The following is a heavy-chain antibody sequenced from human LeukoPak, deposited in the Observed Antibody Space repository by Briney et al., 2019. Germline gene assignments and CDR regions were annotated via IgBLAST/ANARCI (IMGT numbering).Heavy chain of an antibody. CDR3: ARLSSGWYGDFDY. V-gene: IGHV3-7*03. CDR1: GSTVSRYW. CDR2: IKQDGSEK. D-gene: IGHD6-19*01. Sequence: GRSLRLSCAASGSTVSRYWMSWVRQAPGNGLEWVANIKQDGSEKYYGDAVKGRFTISRDNAQNTLHLQMNSLRAEDTAVYYCARLSSGWYGDFDYWGEGTLVTVSS. J-gene: IGHJ4*02.